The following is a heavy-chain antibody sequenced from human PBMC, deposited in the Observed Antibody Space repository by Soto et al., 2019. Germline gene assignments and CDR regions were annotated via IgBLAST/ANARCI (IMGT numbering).Heavy chain of an antibody. J-gene: IGHJ4*02. CDR3: ASTRGSSYDY. Sequence: EVQLVETGGGLIQPGGSLRLSCAASGFTVSGNYMSWVRQAPGKGLEWVSVIYNGGGTYYADSVKGRFTISRDNSKNTLYFQMNSLRAEDTAVYYCASTRGSSYDYWGQGTLATVSS. V-gene: IGHV3-53*02. CDR1: GFTVSGNY. CDR2: IYNGGGT. D-gene: IGHD6-6*01.